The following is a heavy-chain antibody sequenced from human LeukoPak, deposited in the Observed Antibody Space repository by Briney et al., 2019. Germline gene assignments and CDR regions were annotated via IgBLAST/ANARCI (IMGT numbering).Heavy chain of an antibody. CDR2: INPLTGFT. D-gene: IGHD3-22*01. CDR1: GYTFTDDY. V-gene: IGHV1-2*02. CDR3: ARLDLGRYYYDSSGYAMNWFDP. J-gene: IGHJ5*02. Sequence: ASVKVSCKASGYTFTDDYMHWVRQAPGQGLEWMGWINPLTGFTNYAQKFQGRVTMTRDTSISTAYMELSRLRSDDTAVYYCARLDLGRYYYDSSGYAMNWFDPWGQGTLVTVSS.